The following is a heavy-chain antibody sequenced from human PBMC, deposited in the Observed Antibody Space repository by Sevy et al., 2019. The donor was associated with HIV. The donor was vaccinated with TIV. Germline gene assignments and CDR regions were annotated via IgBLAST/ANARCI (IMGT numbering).Heavy chain of an antibody. CDR1: GFTFNTHV. J-gene: IGHJ3*01. D-gene: IGHD3-22*01. V-gene: IGHV3-23*01. CDR2: ISGFGNT. Sequence: GGSLRLSCAASGFTFNTHVMNWVRQAPGKGLEWVSSISGFGNTYYADSVGGGFSSSRDHVKNTLYLQMNSLRADDTAVYYCAKVLNPALESMMEVTVRSLKGFDVWGQGTMVTVSS. CDR3: AKVLNPALESMMEVTVRSLKGFDV.